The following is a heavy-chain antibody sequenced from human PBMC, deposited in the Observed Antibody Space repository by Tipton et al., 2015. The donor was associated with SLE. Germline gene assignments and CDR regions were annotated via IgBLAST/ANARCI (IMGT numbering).Heavy chain of an antibody. CDR2: IYSSGNT. Sequence: TLSLTCTVSGGSISGHYWSWIRQPPGKGLEWIGYIYSSGNTNYNPSLKSRVTISVDTSKNQFSLKLSSVTAADTAVYYCARPYSSSWRDAFDIWGQGTMVTVSS. CDR3: ARPYSSSWRDAFDI. D-gene: IGHD6-13*01. J-gene: IGHJ3*02. V-gene: IGHV4-59*11. CDR1: GGSISGHY.